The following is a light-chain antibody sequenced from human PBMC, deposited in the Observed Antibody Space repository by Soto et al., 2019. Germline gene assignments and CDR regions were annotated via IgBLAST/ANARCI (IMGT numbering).Light chain of an antibody. J-gene: IGLJ2*01. CDR2: NTN. CDR3: AAWDDSLNGVV. Sequence: QSLLTQPPSASRTPGQRVTISCSGSSSNIQNNIVNWYQQLPGTAPKLLIYNTNQRPSGVPDRFSGSKSGTSASLAISGLQSEDEADYFCAAWDDSLNGVVFGGGTKLTVL. V-gene: IGLV1-44*01. CDR1: SSNIQNNI.